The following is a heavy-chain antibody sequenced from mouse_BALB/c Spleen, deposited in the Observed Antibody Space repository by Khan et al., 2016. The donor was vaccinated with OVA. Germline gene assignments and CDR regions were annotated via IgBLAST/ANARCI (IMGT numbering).Heavy chain of an antibody. D-gene: IGHD1-1*01. CDR2: ILPGSGSI. V-gene: IGHV1-9*01. CDR1: GYTFSTYW. J-gene: IGHJ2*01. CDR3: ARVNYGSRDYFDY. Sequence: VQLQQSGADLMKPGAPVKISCKVTGYTFSTYWIERIKQRPGHGLEWIGEILPGSGSIKYNEKFKGKATFTADTSSKKAYMQISSLTSEDSAVYYCARVNYGSRDYFDYWGQGTTLTVSS.